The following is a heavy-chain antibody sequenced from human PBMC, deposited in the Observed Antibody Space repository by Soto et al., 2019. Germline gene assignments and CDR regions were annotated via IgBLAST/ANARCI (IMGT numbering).Heavy chain of an antibody. V-gene: IGHV3-23*01. CDR3: AKLLNYYYYYMDV. CDR2: ISGSGGST. Sequence: GGSLRLSCSASGFTFSSYAMSWVRQAPGKGLEWVSAISGSGGSTYYADSVKGRFTISRDNSKNTLYLQMNSLRAEDTAVYYCAKLLNYYYYYMDVWGKGTTVTVSS. J-gene: IGHJ6*03. D-gene: IGHD2-15*01. CDR1: GFTFSSYA.